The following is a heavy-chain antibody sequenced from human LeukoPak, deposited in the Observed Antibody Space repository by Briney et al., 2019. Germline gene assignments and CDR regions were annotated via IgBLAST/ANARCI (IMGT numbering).Heavy chain of an antibody. J-gene: IGHJ1*01. V-gene: IGHV3-21*01. CDR1: GFTFSDYS. CDR3: VRDLMAMGATTAYLHQ. D-gene: IGHD1-26*01. CDR2: ISRSSRHL. Sequence: GGSLRLSCAASGFTFSDYSMNWVRQAPGKGLEWVSSISRSSRHLYYGGSVKGRFSMSRDDAKNSLHLQMNSLRAEDTAVYYCVRDLMAMGATTAYLHQWGQGTLVTVSS.